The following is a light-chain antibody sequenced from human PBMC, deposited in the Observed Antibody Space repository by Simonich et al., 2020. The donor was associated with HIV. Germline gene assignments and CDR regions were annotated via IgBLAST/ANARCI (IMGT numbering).Light chain of an antibody. CDR3: QSYDGANWV. Sequence: NFMLTQPHSVSESPGKTVTISCTRSSGSIASNYVQGYQQRPGSAPTTVIYEDNQRPSGVPDRFSGSLDSASNSASLTISGLKTEDEADYYCQSYDGANWVFGGGTKLTVL. CDR2: EDN. CDR1: SGSIASNY. V-gene: IGLV6-57*03. J-gene: IGLJ3*02.